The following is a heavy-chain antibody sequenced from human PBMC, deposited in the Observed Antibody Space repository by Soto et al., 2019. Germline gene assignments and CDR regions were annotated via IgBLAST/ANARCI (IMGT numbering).Heavy chain of an antibody. CDR1: EGNCVDYA. Sequence: PGVLMRDRYTAAEGNCVDYAVNWVSKIPGKGLEWVSSISSTTNYIYYGDSMKGRFTISRDNAKNSLYLEMNSLRAEDTAVYYCARETEDLTSIFAFRVQRTLVIGFS. J-gene: IGHJ4*02. V-gene: IGHV3-21*06. CDR2: ISSTTNYI. CDR3: ARETEDLTSIFAF.